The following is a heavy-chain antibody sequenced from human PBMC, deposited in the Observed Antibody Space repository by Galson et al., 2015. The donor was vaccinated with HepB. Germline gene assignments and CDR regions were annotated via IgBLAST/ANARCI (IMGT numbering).Heavy chain of an antibody. CDR1: GFTFSTYS. Sequence: SLRLSCAASGFTFSTYSMNWVRQAPGKGLEWVSSISSSSSYIYYADLVKGRFTISRDNAKNSLYLQMNSLRAEDTAVYYCARDNGRSYYDFWSGPGSGDGFDIWGQGTMVTVSS. V-gene: IGHV3-21*01. J-gene: IGHJ3*02. CDR3: ARDNGRSYYDFWSGPGSGDGFDI. D-gene: IGHD3-3*01. CDR2: ISSSSSYI.